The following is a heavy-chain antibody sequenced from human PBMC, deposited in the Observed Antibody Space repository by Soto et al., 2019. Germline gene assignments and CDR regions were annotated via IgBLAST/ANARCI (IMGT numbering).Heavy chain of an antibody. D-gene: IGHD3-16*01. CDR3: ARSFSPTRVHRVMAYYHYGVDG. Sequence: GASVKVSCKASGYTFTRYSLHWVRQAPGQRLEWMGWINSANGNTKYSQNFQGRVSIIRDTSASTAYMELSSLRSEDTAMYYCARSFSPTRVHRVMAYYHYGVDGWGRRTTVTASS. CDR2: INSANGNT. CDR1: GYTFTRYS. J-gene: IGHJ6*02. V-gene: IGHV1-3*01.